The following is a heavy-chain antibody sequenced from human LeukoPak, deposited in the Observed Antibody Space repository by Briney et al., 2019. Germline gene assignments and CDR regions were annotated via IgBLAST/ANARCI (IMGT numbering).Heavy chain of an antibody. CDR1: GYTFTSYD. CDR3: ARGESYYDYVWGSYRLTAVDP. Sequence: ASVKVSCKASGYTFTSYDINWVRHATGQGLEWMGWTDPNSGNTGYAQKFQGRVTMTRNTSISTAYMELSSLRSEDTAVYYCARGESYYDYVWGSYRLTAVDPWGQGTLITVSS. D-gene: IGHD3-16*02. CDR2: TDPNSGNT. J-gene: IGHJ5*02. V-gene: IGHV1-8*01.